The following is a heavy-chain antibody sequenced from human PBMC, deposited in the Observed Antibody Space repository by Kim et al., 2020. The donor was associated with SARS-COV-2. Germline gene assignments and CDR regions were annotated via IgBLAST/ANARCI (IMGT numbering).Heavy chain of an antibody. CDR2: IKSKTDGGTT. CDR3: TTVIHIRFLENDV. V-gene: IGHV3-15*01. J-gene: IGHJ6*02. Sequence: GGSLRLSCAASGFTFSNAWMSWVRQAPGKGLEWVGRIKSKTDGGTTDYAAPVKGRFTISRDDSENTLYLQMNSLKTEDTAVYYCTTVIHIRFLENDVWGQGTTVTVSS. D-gene: IGHD3-3*01. CDR1: GFTFSNAW.